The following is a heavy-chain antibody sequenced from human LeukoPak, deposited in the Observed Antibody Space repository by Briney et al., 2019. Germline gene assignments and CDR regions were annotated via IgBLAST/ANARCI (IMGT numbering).Heavy chain of an antibody. Sequence: SETLSLTWTFAYRSISYSSYWGLWIRQPPGKGLEWIGSIYYSGSTYYNPSLKSRVTISVDTSKNQFYLQLSSVTAADTAVYYCAREHTNGYNSKYEYRGQGTLVTVSS. V-gene: IGHV4-39*07. CDR2: IYYSGST. D-gene: IGHD5-24*01. J-gene: IGHJ4*02. CDR1: YRSISYSSYW. CDR3: AREHTNGYNSKYEY.